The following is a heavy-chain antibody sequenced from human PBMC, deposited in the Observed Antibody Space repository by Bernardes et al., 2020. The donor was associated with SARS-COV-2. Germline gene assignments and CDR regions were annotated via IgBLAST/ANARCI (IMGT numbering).Heavy chain of an antibody. V-gene: IGHV1-2*02. Sequence: ASVKVSCKASGYTFTGYYMHWVRQAPGQGLEWMGWINPNSGGTNYAQKFQGRVTMTRDTSISTAYMELSRLRSDDTAVYYCARAPHYYDSSGYYSTSFDYWGQGTLVTVSS. CDR3: ARAPHYYDSSGYYSTSFDY. D-gene: IGHD3-22*01. J-gene: IGHJ4*02. CDR2: INPNSGGT. CDR1: GYTFTGYY.